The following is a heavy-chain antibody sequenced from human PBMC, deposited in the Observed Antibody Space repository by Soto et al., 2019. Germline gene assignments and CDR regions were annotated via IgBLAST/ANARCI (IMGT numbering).Heavy chain of an antibody. Sequence: PSETLSLTCTVTGDSISSRGYNWGWLRPPPGKELEWIGSIYYSGSSYNNPPLSSRVPIYIDTCKDQFSVKSKSVPAADRALYFCARQRTLVVTQAYFDVWGPGSLVTVSS. CDR1: GDSISSRGYN. CDR3: ARQRTLVVTQAYFDV. V-gene: IGHV4-39*01. CDR2: IYYSGSS. D-gene: IGHD2-21*02. J-gene: IGHJ4*03.